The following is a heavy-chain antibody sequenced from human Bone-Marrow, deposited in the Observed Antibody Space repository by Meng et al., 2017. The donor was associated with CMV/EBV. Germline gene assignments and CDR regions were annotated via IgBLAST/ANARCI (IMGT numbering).Heavy chain of an antibody. CDR2: ISAYNGNT. V-gene: IGHV1-18*01. D-gene: IGHD1-26*01. J-gene: IGHJ4*02. Sequence: ASVKVSCKASGYTFTSYGISWVRQAPGQGLEWMGWISAYNGNTNYAQKLQGRVTMTTDTSTSTAYMELRSLRSDDTAVYYCARDHRREIVGATVAPNYWGQGTRVTVSS. CDR1: GYTFTSYG. CDR3: ARDHRREIVGATVAPNY.